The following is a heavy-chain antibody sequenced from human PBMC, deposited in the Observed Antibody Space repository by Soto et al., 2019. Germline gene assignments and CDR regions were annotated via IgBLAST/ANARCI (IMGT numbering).Heavy chain of an antibody. CDR1: GGSISSSSYY. CDR2: IYYSGST. J-gene: IGHJ5*02. D-gene: IGHD1-7*01. V-gene: IGHV4-39*01. Sequence: SETLSLTCTVSGGSISSSSYYWGWIRQPPGKGLEWIGSIYYSGSTYYNPSLKSRVTISVDTSKNQFSLKLSSVTAADTAVYYCASRVVPRVTGTTWHHFDPWGQGTLVTVSS. CDR3: ASRVVPRVTGTTWHHFDP.